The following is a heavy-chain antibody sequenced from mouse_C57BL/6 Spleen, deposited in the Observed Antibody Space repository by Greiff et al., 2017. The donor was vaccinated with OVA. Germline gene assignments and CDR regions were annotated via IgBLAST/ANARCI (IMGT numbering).Heavy chain of an antibody. CDR3: ARGDDGYYWDY. J-gene: IGHJ2*01. D-gene: IGHD2-3*01. V-gene: IGHV1-76*01. Sequence: VKLVESGAELVRPGASVKLSCKASGYTFTDYYINWVKQRPGQGLEWIARIYPGGGNTNYNEKFKGKATLTADKSSSTAYMQLSSLTSEDSAVYFCARGDDGYYWDYWGQGTTLTVSS. CDR2: IYPGGGNT. CDR1: GYTFTDYY.